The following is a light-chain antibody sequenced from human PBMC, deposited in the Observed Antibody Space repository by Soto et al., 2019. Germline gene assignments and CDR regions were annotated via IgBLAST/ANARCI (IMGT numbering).Light chain of an antibody. CDR3: QQYHNWPLGLT. Sequence: EVVMTQSPATLSVSPGERATLSCRASQSVDSNLAWYQQKPGQAPRLLIHGASTRAPDIPARFSGRGSGTDFTLTISSLKSEDFAVYYCQQYHNWPLGLTFGGGTRVEIQ. CDR1: QSVDSN. J-gene: IGKJ4*01. V-gene: IGKV3-15*01. CDR2: GAS.